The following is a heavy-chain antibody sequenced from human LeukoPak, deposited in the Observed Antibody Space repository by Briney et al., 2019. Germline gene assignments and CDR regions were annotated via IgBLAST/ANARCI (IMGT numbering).Heavy chain of an antibody. V-gene: IGHV4-59*08. CDR3: ARHPYGSGKEDAFDI. D-gene: IGHD3-10*01. J-gene: IGHJ3*02. CDR2: IYYSGST. CDR1: GGSISSYY. Sequence: ASETLSLTCTVSGGSISSYYWSWIRQPPGKGLEWIGYIYYSGSTNYNPSLKSRVTISVDTSKNQFSLKLSSVAAADTAVYYCARHPYGSGKEDAFDIWGQGTVVTVSS.